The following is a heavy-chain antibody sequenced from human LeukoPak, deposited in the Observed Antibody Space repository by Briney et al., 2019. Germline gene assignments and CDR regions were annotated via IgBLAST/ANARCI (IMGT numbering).Heavy chain of an antibody. J-gene: IGHJ4*02. Sequence: KPSETLSPTCTVSDGSISSYYWSWIRQPPGKGLEWIGYIYYSGSTNYNPSLKSRVTISVDTSKNQFSLKLSSVTAADTAVYYCARYGNYYDSSGADYWGQGTLVTVSS. CDR1: DGSISSYY. CDR3: ARYGNYYDSSGADY. CDR2: IYYSGST. V-gene: IGHV4-59*01. D-gene: IGHD3-22*01.